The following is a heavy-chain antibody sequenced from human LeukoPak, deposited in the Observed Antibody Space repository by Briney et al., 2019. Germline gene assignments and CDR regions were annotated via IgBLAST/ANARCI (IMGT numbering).Heavy chain of an antibody. CDR2: INHSGST. CDR1: GGSFSGYY. J-gene: IGHJ4*02. V-gene: IGHV4-34*01. D-gene: IGHD1-1*01. Sequence: PSATLSLTCAVYGGSFSGYYWSWIRQPPGKGLEWIGEINHSGSTNYNPSLQSRVTISVDTSKNQFSLKLSSVTAADTAVYYCARGDNWKRQIGYWGQGTLVTVSS. CDR3: ARGDNWKRQIGY.